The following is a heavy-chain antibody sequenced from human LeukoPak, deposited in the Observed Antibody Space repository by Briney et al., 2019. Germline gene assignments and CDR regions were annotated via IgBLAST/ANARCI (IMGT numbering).Heavy chain of an antibody. CDR1: GFTFSSYG. CDR2: ISHDGSNK. V-gene: IGHV3-30*18. J-gene: IGHJ4*02. Sequence: GGSLRLSCAASGFTFSSYGMHWVRQSPGKGLEWVAVISHDGSNKYYADSVKGRFTISRDNSKNTLYLQMNSLRAEDTAVYYCAKDGSFNYWGQGTLVTVSS. D-gene: IGHD2-2*03. CDR3: AKDGSFNY.